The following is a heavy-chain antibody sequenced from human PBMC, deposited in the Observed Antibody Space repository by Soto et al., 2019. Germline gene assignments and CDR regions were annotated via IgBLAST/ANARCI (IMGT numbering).Heavy chain of an antibody. CDR3: ARESFVQDTAMALLDY. V-gene: IGHV4-31*03. Sequence: NPSETLSLTCTVSGGSISSGGYYWSWIRQHPGKGLEWIGYIYYSGSTYYNPSLKSRVTISVDTSKNQFSLKLSSVTAADTAVYYCARESFVQDTAMALLDYWGQGTLVTVSS. J-gene: IGHJ4*02. CDR1: GGSISSGGYY. D-gene: IGHD5-18*01. CDR2: IYYSGST.